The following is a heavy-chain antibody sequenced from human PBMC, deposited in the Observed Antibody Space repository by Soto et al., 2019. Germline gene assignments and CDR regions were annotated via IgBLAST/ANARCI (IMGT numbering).Heavy chain of an antibody. D-gene: IGHD6-13*01. CDR2: ISASGHSP. Sequence: EVQLLESGGGLVQPGGSLRLSCAASGFTFSNYAMNWVRQAPGKGLEWVSRISASGHSPDYADSVKGRFTISRDNSKNTLFVQMNSLRLEDTAVYFWAKDIGWGSRAVDHWGQGILVTVSS. CDR3: AKDIGWGSRAVDH. CDR1: GFTFSNYA. V-gene: IGHV3-23*01. J-gene: IGHJ5*02.